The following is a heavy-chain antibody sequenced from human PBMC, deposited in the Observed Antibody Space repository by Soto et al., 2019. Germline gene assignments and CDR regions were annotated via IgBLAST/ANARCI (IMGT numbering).Heavy chain of an antibody. CDR3: ARVRGKYFVGDRYPPTPNWFDY. CDR1: GGSISSGGCF. D-gene: IGHD2-21*02. CDR2: IYHSGST. J-gene: IGHJ5*01. V-gene: IGHV4-30-2*01. Sequence: TLSLTCAVSGGSISSGGCFWSWIRQPPGKGLEWIGYIYHSGSTYYNPSLKSRVSISVDRSKNQFSLKLSSVTAADTAVYYCARVRGKYFVGDRYPPTPNWFDYWGHGTLVTV.